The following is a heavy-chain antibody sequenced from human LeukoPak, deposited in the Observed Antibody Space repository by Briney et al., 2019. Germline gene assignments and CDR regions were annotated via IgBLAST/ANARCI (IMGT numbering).Heavy chain of an antibody. CDR3: ARHSTSGSYYNKFHY. D-gene: IGHD3-10*01. J-gene: IGHJ4*02. V-gene: IGHV4-39*01. Sequence: SETLSLTCTASGGSTSSSSYYWGWIRHSPGKGLEWIGTIYYSGSPYYNPSVKSRVTISVDTSKNQFSLKLSSVTAADTAMYYCARHSTSGSYYNKFHYWGQGTLVTVSS. CDR2: IYYSGSP. CDR1: GGSTSSSSYY.